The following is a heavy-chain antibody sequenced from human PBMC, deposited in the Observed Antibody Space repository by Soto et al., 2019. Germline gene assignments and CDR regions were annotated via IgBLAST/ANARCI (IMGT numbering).Heavy chain of an antibody. D-gene: IGHD2-15*01. V-gene: IGHV3-53*01. CDR3: ARDGVERAFDI. CDR1: GFTVSSNY. J-gene: IGHJ3*02. Sequence: EVQLVESGGGLIQPGGSLRLSCAASGFTVSSNYMSWFRQAPGKGLEWVSVIYSGGSTYYADSVKGRFTISRDNSKNTLSLQMTSLRVEDTAVYYCARDGVERAFDIWGQGTMVTVSS. CDR2: IYSGGST.